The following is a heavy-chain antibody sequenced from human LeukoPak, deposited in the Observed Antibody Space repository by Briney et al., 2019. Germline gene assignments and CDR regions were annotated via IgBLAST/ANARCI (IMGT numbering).Heavy chain of an antibody. CDR2: VKYDGSTT. Sequence: RSGGSLRLSCAASGFTFSAYWMHWVRQAPGKGLVWVSRVKYDGSTTAYADSVKGRFTISRDNTRNILYLEMNSLRVEDTAVYYCARDLNWLLFDYWGQGALVTVSS. V-gene: IGHV3-74*01. D-gene: IGHD3/OR15-3a*01. CDR3: ARDLNWLLFDY. J-gene: IGHJ4*02. CDR1: GFTFSAYW.